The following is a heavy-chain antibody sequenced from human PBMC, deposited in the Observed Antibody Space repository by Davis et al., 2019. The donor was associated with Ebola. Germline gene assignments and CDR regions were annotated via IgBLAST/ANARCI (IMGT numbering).Heavy chain of an antibody. CDR1: GFTFSDYY. Sequence: GGSLRLSCAASGFTFSDYYMSWIRQAPGKGLEWLSYISSSGSTIYYADSVKGRFTISRDNAKNSLYLQMNSLRAEDTAVYYCARESDSGYDSNPFDIWGQGTVVTVSS. V-gene: IGHV3-11*01. D-gene: IGHD5-12*01. CDR2: ISSSGSTI. CDR3: ARESDSGYDSNPFDI. J-gene: IGHJ3*02.